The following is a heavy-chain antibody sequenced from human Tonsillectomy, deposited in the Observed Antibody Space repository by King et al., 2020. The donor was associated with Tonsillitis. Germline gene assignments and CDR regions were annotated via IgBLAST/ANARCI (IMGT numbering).Heavy chain of an antibody. CDR2: IYYSGST. J-gene: IGHJ6*02. CDR3: ARDRSGYDILTGYYSGGMDV. V-gene: IGHV4-31*03. Sequence: QLQESGPGLVKPSQTLSLTCTVSGGSISSGGYYWSWIRQHPGKGLEWIGYIYYSGSTYYNPSLKSRVTISVETSKNQFSLKLSSVTAADTAGSYCARDRSGYDILTGYYSGGMDVWGQGTTVTVSS. CDR1: GGSISSGGYY. D-gene: IGHD3-9*01.